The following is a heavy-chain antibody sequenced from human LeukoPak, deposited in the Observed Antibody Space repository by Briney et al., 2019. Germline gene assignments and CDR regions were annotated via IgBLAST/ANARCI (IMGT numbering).Heavy chain of an antibody. D-gene: IGHD3-10*01. CDR1: GYTFTSYA. CDR2: INPNSGGT. J-gene: IGHJ6*02. V-gene: IGHV1-2*06. CDR3: ARGPRVRGVIINYYYYGMDV. Sequence: ASVKVSCKASGYTFTSYAMHWVRQAPGQRLEWMGRINPNSGGTNYAQKFQGRVTMTRDTSISTAYMELSRLRSDDTAVYYCARGPRVRGVIINYYYYGMDVWGQGTTVTVSS.